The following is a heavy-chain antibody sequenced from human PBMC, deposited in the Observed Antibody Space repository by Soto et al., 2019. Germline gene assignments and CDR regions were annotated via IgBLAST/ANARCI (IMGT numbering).Heavy chain of an antibody. CDR1: GFSFSSYG. CDR3: ARDLAKMVRGVLEY. J-gene: IGHJ1*01. CDR2: IWYDGSDI. Sequence: QVQLVESGGGVVQPGRSLRLSCAASGFSFSSYGMQWVRQAPGKGLEWVAVIWYDGSDIQYADSVKGRMTISRDNSNNTLYLQMNSLRVEDTAVYFCARDLAKMVRGVLEYWGQGTPVTVSS. V-gene: IGHV3-33*01. D-gene: IGHD3-10*01.